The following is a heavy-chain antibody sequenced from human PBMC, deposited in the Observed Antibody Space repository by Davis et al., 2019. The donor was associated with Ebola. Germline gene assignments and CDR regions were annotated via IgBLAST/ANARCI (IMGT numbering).Heavy chain of an antibody. CDR1: GFTFSNYG. CDR3: ARDDSGP. D-gene: IGHD1-26*01. J-gene: IGHJ5*02. V-gene: IGHV3-33*01. Sequence: PGGSLRLSCAASGFTFSNYGMHWVRQAPGKGLEWVAVMWYDGTNKYYADSVKGRFTISRDNSNNTLYLQMNNLRADDTAVYYCARDDSGPWGQGTLVTVSS. CDR2: MWYDGTNK.